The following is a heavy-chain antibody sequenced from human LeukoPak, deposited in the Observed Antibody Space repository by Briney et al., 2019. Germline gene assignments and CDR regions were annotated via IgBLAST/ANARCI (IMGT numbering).Heavy chain of an antibody. CDR2: INPNSGGT. V-gene: IGHV1-2*02. D-gene: IGHD2-21*02. CDR3: ARVLTRVVTAMDY. Sequence: ASVKVSCKSSGYTFTGYYMHWVRQAPGQGLEWMGWINPNSGGTNYAQKFQGRVTMTRDTSISTAYMELSRLRSDDTAVYYCARVLTRVVTAMDYWGQGTLVTVFS. CDR1: GYTFTGYY. J-gene: IGHJ4*02.